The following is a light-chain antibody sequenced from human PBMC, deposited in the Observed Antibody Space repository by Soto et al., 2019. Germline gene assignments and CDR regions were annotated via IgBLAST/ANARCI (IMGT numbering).Light chain of an antibody. V-gene: IGKV3-15*01. J-gene: IGKJ1*01. CDR3: QQYHNWWT. Sequence: DIVMTQSPATLYVSPGEKVTLSCSASDTVSTNLAGYQQRPGQAPRVVVYGASVRATGVPDRFRGSGSRTEFTLTISGLQSEDFATYYCQQYHNWWTFGQGTKVEV. CDR2: GAS. CDR1: DTVSTN.